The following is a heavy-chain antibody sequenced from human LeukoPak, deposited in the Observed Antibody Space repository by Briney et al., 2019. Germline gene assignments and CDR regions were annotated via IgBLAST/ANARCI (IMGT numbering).Heavy chain of an antibody. D-gene: IGHD5-18*01. V-gene: IGHV3-23*01. CDR3: ARDRGWIQHDI. CDR2: TDDSGDST. Sequence: PGGSLRLSCAASGFTFSSHAMNWVRQAPGKGLEWVSATDDSGDSTIYADSVKGRFTISRDNAKNSLFLQMNSLRAEDTAVYYCARDRGWIQHDIWGQGTMVTVSS. J-gene: IGHJ3*02. CDR1: GFTFSSHA.